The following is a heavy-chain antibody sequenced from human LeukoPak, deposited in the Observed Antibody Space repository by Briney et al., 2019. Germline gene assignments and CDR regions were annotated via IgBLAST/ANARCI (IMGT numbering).Heavy chain of an antibody. Sequence: GGSLRLSCAASGFTVSSNYMSWVRQAPGKGLEWVSVIYSGGSTYYADSVKGRFTISRDNSKNTLYLQINSLRVEDTAVYYCARDRGNDYFDSWGQGTLVTVSS. CDR2: IYSGGST. CDR3: ARDRGNDYFDS. CDR1: GFTVSSNY. V-gene: IGHV3-53*01. J-gene: IGHJ4*02.